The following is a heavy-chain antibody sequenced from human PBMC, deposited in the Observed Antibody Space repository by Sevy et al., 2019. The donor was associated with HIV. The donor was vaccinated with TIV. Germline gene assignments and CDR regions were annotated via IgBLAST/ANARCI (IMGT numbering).Heavy chain of an antibody. D-gene: IGHD6-19*01. V-gene: IGHV3-23*01. CDR3: AKAGGGAVAGFYDY. CDR1: GITLTPYW. Sequence: GGSLRLSCAASGITLTPYWMHWVRQAPGKGLEWVSAISGSGGSTYYADSVKGRFTISRDNSKNTLYLQMNSLRAEDTAVYYCAKAGGGAVAGFYDYWGQGTLVTVSS. J-gene: IGHJ4*02. CDR2: ISGSGGST.